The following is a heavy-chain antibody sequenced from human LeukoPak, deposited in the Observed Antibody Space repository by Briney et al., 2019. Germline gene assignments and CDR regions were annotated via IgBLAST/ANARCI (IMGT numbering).Heavy chain of an antibody. CDR3: ARGIQLWLMNY. Sequence: GRSLRLSCAASGFTFSSYAMHWVRQAPGKGLEWVAVISYDGSKKYYADSVKGRFTISRDNSKNTLYLQMNSLRAEDTAVYYCARGIQLWLMNYWGQGTLVTVSS. CDR2: ISYDGSKK. J-gene: IGHJ4*02. V-gene: IGHV3-30*04. D-gene: IGHD5-18*01. CDR1: GFTFSSYA.